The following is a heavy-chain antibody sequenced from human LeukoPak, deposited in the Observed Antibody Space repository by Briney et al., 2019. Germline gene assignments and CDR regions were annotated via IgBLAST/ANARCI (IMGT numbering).Heavy chain of an antibody. Sequence: ASVKVSCKASGYTFTSYDINWVRQATGQGLEWMGWMNPNSGNTGYARKFQGRVTMTRNTSISTAYMELSSLRSEDTAVYYCARGGRWPKENWFDPWGQGTLVTVS. CDR2: MNPNSGNT. CDR3: ARGGRWPKENWFDP. V-gene: IGHV1-8*01. J-gene: IGHJ5*02. CDR1: GYTFTSYD. D-gene: IGHD2-15*01.